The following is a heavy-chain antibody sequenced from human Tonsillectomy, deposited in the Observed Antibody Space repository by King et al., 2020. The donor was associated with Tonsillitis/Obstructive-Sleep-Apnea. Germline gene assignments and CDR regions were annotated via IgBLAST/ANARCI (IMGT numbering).Heavy chain of an antibody. CDR1: GGSISSSNW. CDR3: ARAKKEYYDILTGPKSRFFDY. CDR2: IYHSGST. D-gene: IGHD3-9*01. J-gene: IGHJ4*02. Sequence: QVPLQESGPGLVKPSGTLSLTCAVSGGSISSSNWWSWVRQPPGKGLEWIGEIYHSGSTNYSPSLKSRVTISVDKSKNQFSLKLSSVTAADTAVYYCARAKKEYYDILTGPKSRFFDYWGQGTLVTVSS. V-gene: IGHV4-4*02.